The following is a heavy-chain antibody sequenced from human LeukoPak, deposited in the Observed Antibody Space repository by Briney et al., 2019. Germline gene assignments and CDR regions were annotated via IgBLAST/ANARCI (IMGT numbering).Heavy chain of an antibody. CDR2: ISAYNGNT. D-gene: IGHD3-16*02. V-gene: IGHV1-18*01. CDR3: ARADTVRLGELSHFDY. J-gene: IGHJ4*02. Sequence: ASVKVSCKASGYTFSSYGISWVRQAPGQGLEWMGWISAYNGNTNYAQKFQGRVTMTTDTSTSTAYLELRTLRSDDTAVYYCARADTVRLGELSHFDYWGQGTLATVSS. CDR1: GYTFSSYG.